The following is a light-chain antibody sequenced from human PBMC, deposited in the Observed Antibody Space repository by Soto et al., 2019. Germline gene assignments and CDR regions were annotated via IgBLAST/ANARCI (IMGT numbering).Light chain of an antibody. V-gene: IGLV2-14*01. Sequence: QSALTQPASASGSPGQSITISCTGTSSDVGGYNYVSWYQQHPGKAPKLMIYEVSKRPSGVPNRFSGSKSGNTASLTLSGLQADDEADYYCSAYTGSSTPVVFGRGTKLTVL. J-gene: IGLJ2*01. CDR1: SSDVGGYNY. CDR3: SAYTGSSTPVV. CDR2: EVS.